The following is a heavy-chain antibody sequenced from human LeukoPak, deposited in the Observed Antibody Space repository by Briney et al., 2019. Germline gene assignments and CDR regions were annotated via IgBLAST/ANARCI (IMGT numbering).Heavy chain of an antibody. J-gene: IGHJ4*02. V-gene: IGHV3-30*03. CDR2: ISYDGSEQ. CDR1: GFTFSSYG. D-gene: IGHD3/OR15-3a*01. Sequence: PGGSLRLSCAASGFTFSSYGMHWVRQAPGKGLEWVAVISYDGSEQHYADSVKGRFTISRDSPKNTLYLQMNTLRPEDTAVYYCARERTGFYAEYWGQGTLVTVSS. CDR3: ARERTGFYAEY.